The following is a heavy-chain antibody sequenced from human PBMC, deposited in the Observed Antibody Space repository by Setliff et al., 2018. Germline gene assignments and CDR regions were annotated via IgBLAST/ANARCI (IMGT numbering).Heavy chain of an antibody. Sequence: ASVKVSCKASGYTFTGYYMHWVRQAPGQGLEWMGWINPNSGGTNYAQKFQGWVTMTRDTSISTAYMELSRLRSDDTAVYYCASEAVHDSGYDGALDYWGQGTLVTVSS. V-gene: IGHV1-2*04. CDR2: INPNSGGT. D-gene: IGHD5-12*01. CDR3: ASEAVHDSGYDGALDY. J-gene: IGHJ4*02. CDR1: GYTFTGYY.